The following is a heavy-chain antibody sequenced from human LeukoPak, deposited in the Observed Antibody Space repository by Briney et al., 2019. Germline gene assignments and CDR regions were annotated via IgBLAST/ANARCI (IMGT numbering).Heavy chain of an antibody. CDR1: GGSITSGGYS. CDR3: ARVVGRGALERTTPFDY. V-gene: IGHV4-31*03. Sequence: SETLSLTCTVSGGSITSGGYSWSWIRQHPGKGLEWIGNFYYSGKTSYNPSLKSRVALSGDTSKNQVSLRLTSVTAADTAVYYCARVVGRGALERTTPFDYWGQGTRVTVSS. CDR2: FYYSGKT. J-gene: IGHJ4*02. D-gene: IGHD1/OR15-1a*01.